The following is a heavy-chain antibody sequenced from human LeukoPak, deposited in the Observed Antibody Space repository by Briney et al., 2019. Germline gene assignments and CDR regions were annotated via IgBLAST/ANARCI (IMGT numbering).Heavy chain of an antibody. D-gene: IGHD3-22*01. CDR2: ISPDGGNT. Sequence: PGGSLRLSCAASGFTFSNYWMYWVRQPPGKGLVWVSRISPDGGNTGYAASVKGRFTISRDNAKNSLYLQMNSLRAEDTAVYYCARDPPYYDSSGYYFDAWGSPGYWGQGTLVTVSS. CDR1: GFTFSNYW. V-gene: IGHV3-74*01. J-gene: IGHJ4*02. CDR3: ARDPPYYDSSGYYFDAWGSPGY.